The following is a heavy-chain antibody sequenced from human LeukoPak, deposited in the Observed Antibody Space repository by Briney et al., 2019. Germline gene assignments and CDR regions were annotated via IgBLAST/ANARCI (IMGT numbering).Heavy chain of an antibody. CDR1: GFTFSSYG. CDR3: AKDRYGGNSVIFSEYFQH. V-gene: IGHV3-30*02. D-gene: IGHD4-23*01. CDR2: IRYDGSNK. Sequence: GGSLRLSCAASGFTFSSYGMHWVRQAPGKGLEWVAFIRYDGSNKYYADSVKGRFSISRDNSKNTLYLQMNSLRAEDTAVYYCAKDRYGGNSVIFSEYFQHWGQGTLVTVSS. J-gene: IGHJ1*01.